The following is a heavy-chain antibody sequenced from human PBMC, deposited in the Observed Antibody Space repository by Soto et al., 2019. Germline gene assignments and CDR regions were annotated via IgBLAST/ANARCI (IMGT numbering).Heavy chain of an antibody. V-gene: IGHV3-30-3*01. CDR2: ISYDGSNK. CDR1: GFTFSSYA. CDR3: ARGVVVAAAMPISHYYGMDV. D-gene: IGHD2-2*01. J-gene: IGHJ6*02. Sequence: VPLVESGGGVAQPGRSLRLSGAAFGFTFSSYAMHSVRQAPPKWLVWVAVISYDGSNKYYADSVKGRFTISRDNSKNTLYLQMNSLRAEDSAVYYCARGVVVAAAMPISHYYGMDVWGQGTTVVVSS.